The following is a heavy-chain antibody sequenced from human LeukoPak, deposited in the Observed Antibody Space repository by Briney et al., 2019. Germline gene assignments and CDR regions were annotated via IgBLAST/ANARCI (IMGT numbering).Heavy chain of an antibody. CDR2: VYYNGDI. Sequence: SETLSLTCSVSGVPISTYYWSWLRQSPGKGLEWIAYVYYNGDIMYNPSLKSRVTISVDTSKNQFSLKLSSVTAADTAVYYCGGSSSSFDYWGQGTLVTVSS. CDR1: GVPISTYY. D-gene: IGHD6-6*01. J-gene: IGHJ4*02. V-gene: IGHV4-59*01. CDR3: GGSSSSFDY.